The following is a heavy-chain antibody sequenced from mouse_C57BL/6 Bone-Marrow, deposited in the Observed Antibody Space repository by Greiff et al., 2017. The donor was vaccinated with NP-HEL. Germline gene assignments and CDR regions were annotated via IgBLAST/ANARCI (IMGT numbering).Heavy chain of an antibody. CDR2: ISYSGST. J-gene: IGHJ4*01. V-gene: IGHV3-8*01. Sequence: EVQRVESGPGLAKPSQTLSLTCSVTGYSITSDYWNWIRKFPGNKLEYMGYISYSGSTYYNPSLKSRISITRDTSKNQYYLQLNSVTTEDTATYYCARSYGSSFLAMDYWGQGTSVTVSS. CDR1: GYSITSDY. CDR3: ARSYGSSFLAMDY. D-gene: IGHD1-1*01.